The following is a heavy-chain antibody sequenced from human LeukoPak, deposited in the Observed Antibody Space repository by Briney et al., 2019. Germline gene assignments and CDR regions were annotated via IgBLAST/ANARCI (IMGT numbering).Heavy chain of an antibody. J-gene: IGHJ4*02. CDR1: GFTFSSYW. CDR3: AKNFNYYDSSGYYRY. CDR2: IKQDGSEK. Sequence: GGSLRLSCAASGFTFSSYWMSWVRQAPGKGLEWVANIKQDGSEKYYVDSVKGRFTISRDNAKNSLYLQMNSLRAEDTAVYYCAKNFNYYDSSGYYRYWGQGTLVTVSS. V-gene: IGHV3-7*03. D-gene: IGHD3-22*01.